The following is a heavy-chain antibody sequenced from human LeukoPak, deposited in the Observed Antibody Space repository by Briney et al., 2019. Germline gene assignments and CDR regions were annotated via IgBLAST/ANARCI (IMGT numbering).Heavy chain of an antibody. CDR3: AREKGDAVATNYFDT. CDR1: GGTFINSV. D-gene: IGHD5-12*01. J-gene: IGHJ5*02. Sequence: GASVKVSCMASGGTFINSVISRVRQAPGPGLEWMGGIIPIFGTAYYGQEFRGRVTITADDSTSTAYMELSSLSSEDTAMYYCAREKGDAVATNYFDTWGQGTLVTVSS. V-gene: IGHV1-69*13. CDR2: IIPIFGTA.